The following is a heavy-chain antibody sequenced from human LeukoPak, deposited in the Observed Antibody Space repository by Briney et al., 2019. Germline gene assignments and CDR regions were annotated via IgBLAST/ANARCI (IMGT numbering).Heavy chain of an antibody. Sequence: AGGSLRLSCAASGFTVSSNYMSWVRQAPGKGLDWVSVIYSGGSTYYADSVKGRFTISRDNSKNTLYLQMNSLRAEDTAVYYCARGSSGWYYFDYWGQGTLVTVSS. V-gene: IGHV3-66*01. CDR2: IYSGGST. J-gene: IGHJ4*02. CDR3: ARGSSGWYYFDY. D-gene: IGHD6-19*01. CDR1: GFTVSSNY.